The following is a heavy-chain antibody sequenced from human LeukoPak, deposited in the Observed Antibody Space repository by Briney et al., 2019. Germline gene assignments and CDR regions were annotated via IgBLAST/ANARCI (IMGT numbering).Heavy chain of an antibody. CDR3: EGGFSTVTTD. Sequence: GGSLRLSCAASVFTFSRHWMHWVRQAPGKGLVWVSGINSDGSITTYADSVKGRFTISRHNAKNTMYLQMNSLRAEDTAVYYCEGGFSTVTTDWGQGTLVTVSS. D-gene: IGHD4-17*01. CDR2: INSDGSIT. V-gene: IGHV3-74*01. J-gene: IGHJ4*02. CDR1: VFTFSRHW.